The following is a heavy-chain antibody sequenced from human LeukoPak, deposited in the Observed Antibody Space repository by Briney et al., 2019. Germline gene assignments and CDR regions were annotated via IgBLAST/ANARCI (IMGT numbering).Heavy chain of an antibody. D-gene: IGHD3-10*01. CDR2: ISWNSGII. J-gene: IGHJ5*02. V-gene: IGHV3-9*01. CDR1: GFTFDDYA. Sequence: GGSLRLSCAASGFTFDDYAMHWVRQAPGKGLEWVSGISWNSGIIGYADSVKGRFTISRENARNSLYLQMNSLRAGDTAVYYCARGMGSYYGSGNWFDPWGQGTLVTVSS. CDR3: ARGMGSYYGSGNWFDP.